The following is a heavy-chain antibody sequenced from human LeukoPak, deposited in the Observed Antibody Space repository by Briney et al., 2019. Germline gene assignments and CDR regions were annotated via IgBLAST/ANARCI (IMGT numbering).Heavy chain of an antibody. J-gene: IGHJ6*03. D-gene: IGHD2-8*01. Sequence: PGESLKISCKGSGYTFSSYWIGWVRQMPGKGLEWMGIIYPDDSDTIYSPSFQGQVTISADKSISTAYLQWSSLKASDTAMYYCARLAYCSNDVCYSNYYYSMDVWGKGTTVTVSS. CDR2: IYPDDSDT. CDR1: GYTFSSYW. CDR3: ARLAYCSNDVCYSNYYYSMDV. V-gene: IGHV5-51*03.